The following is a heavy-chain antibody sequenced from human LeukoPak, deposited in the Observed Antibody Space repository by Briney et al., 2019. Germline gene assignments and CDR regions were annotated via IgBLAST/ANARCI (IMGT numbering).Heavy chain of an antibody. J-gene: IGHJ4*02. D-gene: IGHD5-12*01. CDR3: ARLPRYGGYDHFDY. CDR2: IYYSVST. V-gene: IGHV4-59*12. Sequence: SETLSLTCTVSDGSISSYYWSWIRRPPGKGLEWIGYIYYSVSTNYNPSLRSRVTISVDTSRKQFSLKLNSVTAADTAVYYCARLPRYGGYDHFDYWGQGILVIVSS. CDR1: DGSISSYY.